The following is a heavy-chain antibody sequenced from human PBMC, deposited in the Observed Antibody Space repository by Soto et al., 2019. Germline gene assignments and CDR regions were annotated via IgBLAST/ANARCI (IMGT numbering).Heavy chain of an antibody. D-gene: IGHD6-19*01. J-gene: IGHJ4*02. CDR1: GYTSTNNA. Sequence: GSLRLSCAASGYTSTNNALMWVRQAPGKGLEWVSTISGYSGTPYYSDSVKGRFTLSRDTSRSTVYLQMNSLRADDTAMYFCARDLVSASGWYAPGYWGQGTLVTVSS. CDR3: ARDLVSASGWYAPGY. CDR2: ISGYSGTP. V-gene: IGHV3-23*01.